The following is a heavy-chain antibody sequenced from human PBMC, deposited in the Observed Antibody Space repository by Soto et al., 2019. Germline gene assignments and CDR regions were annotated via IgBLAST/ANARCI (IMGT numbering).Heavy chain of an antibody. V-gene: IGHV4-59*12. J-gene: IGHJ3*01. CDR2: IYYSGST. CDR3: ARERGVTTNDAFDV. Sequence: TSETLSLTCTVSGGSIGYYYWTWIRQPPGKGLEWIGFIYYSGSTNYNPSLKSRVTMSVDTSKNRFSLKLTSVTAADTAVYYCARERGVTTNDAFDVWGRGAMVTVS. D-gene: IGHD4-17*01. CDR1: GGSIGYYY.